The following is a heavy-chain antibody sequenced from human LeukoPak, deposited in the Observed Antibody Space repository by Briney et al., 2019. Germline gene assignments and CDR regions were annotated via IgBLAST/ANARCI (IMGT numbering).Heavy chain of an antibody. D-gene: IGHD3-3*01. CDR3: ARDDFWSGVVDY. CDR2: IYYSGST. V-gene: IGHV4-30-4*01. J-gene: IGHJ4*02. Sequence: SETLSLTCTVSGGSISSGDYYWSWIRQPPGKGLEWIGYIYYSGSTYYNPSLKSRVTISVDTSKNQFSLKLSSVTAADTAVYYCARDDFWSGVVDYWGQGTLVTVSS. CDR1: GGSISSGDYY.